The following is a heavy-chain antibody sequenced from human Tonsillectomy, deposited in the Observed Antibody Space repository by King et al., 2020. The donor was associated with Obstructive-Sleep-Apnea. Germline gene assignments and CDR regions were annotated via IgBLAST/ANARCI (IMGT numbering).Heavy chain of an antibody. J-gene: IGHJ3*02. V-gene: IGHV4-39*07. D-gene: IGHD2-21*01. CDR2: IYYGGTP. CDR3: ARAVIPDAFDI. Sequence: QLQESGPGLAGPSETLSLMCNVSDDSNTSSNYYWGWIRQPPGKGLEGIGRIYYGGTPYCNPSLKSRVTISIDSSKNPFSLRLSSATAADTAVYFCARAVIPDAFDIWGQGTMVAVSS. CDR1: DDSNTSSNYY.